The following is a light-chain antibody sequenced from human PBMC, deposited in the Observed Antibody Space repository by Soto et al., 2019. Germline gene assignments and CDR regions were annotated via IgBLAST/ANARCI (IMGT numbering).Light chain of an antibody. Sequence: DIQLTQSPSLLSASVGDRVTITCRASQDINSYLAWYQQKPGKAPNLLIYEASILQRGVPSRFSGSISGTDFTLTISSLQAEDFATYYCQQTRSYPSTFGGGTKVDIK. CDR1: QDINSY. CDR2: EAS. CDR3: QQTRSYPST. J-gene: IGKJ4*01. V-gene: IGKV1-9*01.